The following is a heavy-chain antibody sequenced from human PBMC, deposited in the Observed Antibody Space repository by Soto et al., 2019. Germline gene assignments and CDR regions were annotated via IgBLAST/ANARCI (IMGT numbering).Heavy chain of an antibody. J-gene: IGHJ4*02. CDR2: ITSSSSTI. CDR3: ARGRVGTAYFDY. CDR1: GFTFTSNS. D-gene: IGHD2-21*02. Sequence: EGSLRLSCAASGFTFTSNSMNWVRQAPGKGLEWISYITSSSSTIYYADSVKGRFTISRDNAKNSLYLQMNSLRDDDTAVYYCARGRVGTAYFDYWGQGALVTVSS. V-gene: IGHV3-48*02.